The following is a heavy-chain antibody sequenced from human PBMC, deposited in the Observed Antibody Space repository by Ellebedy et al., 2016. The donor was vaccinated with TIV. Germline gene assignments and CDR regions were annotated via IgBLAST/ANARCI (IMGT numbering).Heavy chain of an antibody. D-gene: IGHD3-22*01. V-gene: IGHV3-30*18. Sequence: GGSLRLSXAASGFRFSSYGMHWVRQAPGKGLEWVAVISSDGSDKYYADSVKGRFTISRDNSKNTLYLQMNSLRAEDTAVYYCAKGVYDSSLSGPDVWGQGTTVTVSS. CDR2: ISSDGSDK. CDR3: AKGVYDSSLSGPDV. CDR1: GFRFSSYG. J-gene: IGHJ6*02.